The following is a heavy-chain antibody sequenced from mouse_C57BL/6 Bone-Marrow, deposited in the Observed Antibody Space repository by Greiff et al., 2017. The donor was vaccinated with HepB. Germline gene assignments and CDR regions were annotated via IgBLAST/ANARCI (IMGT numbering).Heavy chain of an antibody. V-gene: IGHV1-62-2*01. CDR1: GYTFTEYT. CDR3: ARHGNYYGSRVTWFAY. J-gene: IGHJ3*01. Sequence: QVQLKESGAELVKPGASVKLSCKASGYTFTEYTIHWVKQRSGQGLEWIGWFYPGSGSIKYNEKFKDKATLTADTSSSTVYMELSRLTSEDSAVYFCARHGNYYGSRVTWFAYWGQGTLVTVSA. D-gene: IGHD1-1*01. CDR2: FYPGSGSI.